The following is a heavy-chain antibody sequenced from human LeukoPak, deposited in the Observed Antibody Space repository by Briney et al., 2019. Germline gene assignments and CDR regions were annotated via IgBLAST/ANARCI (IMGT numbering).Heavy chain of an antibody. CDR1: GFTFSSYE. CDR2: ISSSGSTI. J-gene: IGHJ4*02. D-gene: IGHD4-17*01. Sequence: PGGSLRLSCAASGFTFSSYEMNWVRQAPGKGLEWVSYISSSGSTIYYADSVKGRFTISRDNAKNSLYLQMNSLRAEDTAVYYCAKDPPGYGDGMYYFGYWGQGTLVTVSS. CDR3: AKDPPGYGDGMYYFGY. V-gene: IGHV3-48*03.